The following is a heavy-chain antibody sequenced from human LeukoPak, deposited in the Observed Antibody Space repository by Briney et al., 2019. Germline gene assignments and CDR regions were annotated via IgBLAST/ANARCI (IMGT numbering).Heavy chain of an antibody. CDR1: GFTFSSSA. CDR3: ARSRSASTSGWYDYFDY. CDR2: ISYDGSKK. Sequence: GRSLRLSCAASGFTFSSSAMQWVRQAPGKGLEWVAVISYDGSKKYYADSVKGRFTISRDDSKNTLYLQMNNLRGEDTAVYYCARSRSASTSGWYDYFDYWGRGTLVTVSS. V-gene: IGHV3-30*04. J-gene: IGHJ4*02. D-gene: IGHD6-19*01.